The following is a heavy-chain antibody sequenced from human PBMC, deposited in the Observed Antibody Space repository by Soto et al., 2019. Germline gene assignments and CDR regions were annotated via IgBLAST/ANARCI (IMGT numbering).Heavy chain of an antibody. D-gene: IGHD2-15*01. J-gene: IGHJ2*01. Sequence: QVQLVQSGAEVKKPGASVKVSCKASGYTFTHYGITWVRHAPGQGLEWMGWINSFSGDTNYPQKLQGRLTMTTDTSTNTVYMELRNLRSDDTAVYYCARDLHSGGKYWYFDIWGRGTLVTVSS. CDR3: ARDLHSGGKYWYFDI. V-gene: IGHV1-18*01. CDR2: INSFSGDT. CDR1: GYTFTHYG.